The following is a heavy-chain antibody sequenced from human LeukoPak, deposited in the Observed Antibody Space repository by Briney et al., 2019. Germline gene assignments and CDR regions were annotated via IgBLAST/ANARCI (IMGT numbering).Heavy chain of an antibody. J-gene: IGHJ4*02. CDR1: SGSITSYY. D-gene: IGHD4-17*01. Sequence: PSETLSLTCTVSSGSITSYYWSWIRQPPGKGLEWIGYIYYSGSTNYNPSLNSRVTMSVDTSDNQFSLKLSSVTAADTALYYCARGPWTTVTSYDYWGQGTLVTVS. CDR2: IYYSGST. CDR3: ARGPWTTVTSYDY. V-gene: IGHV4-59*01.